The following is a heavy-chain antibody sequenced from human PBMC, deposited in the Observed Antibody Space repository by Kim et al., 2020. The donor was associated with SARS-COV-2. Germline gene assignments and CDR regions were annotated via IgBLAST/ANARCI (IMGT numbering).Heavy chain of an antibody. J-gene: IGHJ4*02. V-gene: IGHV3-33*01. CDR3: ARDGRVGATTGLDY. Sequence: YANSGKGRFTISRANSKNTLYLKMNSLGAADTAVYYCARDGRVGATTGLDYWGQGTLVTVSS. D-gene: IGHD1-26*01.